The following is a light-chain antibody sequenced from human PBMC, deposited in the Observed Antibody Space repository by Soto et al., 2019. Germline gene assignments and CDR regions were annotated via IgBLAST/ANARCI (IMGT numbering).Light chain of an antibody. CDR2: DDS. Sequence: ELTQPPSVSVAPGQTARITCGGSNIGNKNVHWYQQKPGQAPVLVVFDDSDRPSRIPERFSGSNSENTATLTISRVEAGDEADYYCQVWHSSSDHVVFGGGTKLTVL. V-gene: IGLV3-21*02. CDR3: QVWHSSSDHVV. J-gene: IGLJ2*01. CDR1: NIGNKN.